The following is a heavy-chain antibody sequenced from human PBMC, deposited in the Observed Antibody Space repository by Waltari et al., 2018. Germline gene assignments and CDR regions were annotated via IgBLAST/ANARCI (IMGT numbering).Heavy chain of an antibody. CDR1: GYTFTSYG. Sequence: QVQLVQSGAEVKKPGASVKVSCKASGYTFTSYGISWVRQAPGQGLEWMGWISAYKGNTNHAQKRQGRVTMTTDTSTSTAYMELRSLRSDDTAVYYCARDPGPSSSSSYYYYGMDVWGQGTTVTVSS. CDR3: ARDPGPSSSSSYYYYGMDV. J-gene: IGHJ6*02. D-gene: IGHD6-6*01. CDR2: ISAYKGNT. V-gene: IGHV1-18*01.